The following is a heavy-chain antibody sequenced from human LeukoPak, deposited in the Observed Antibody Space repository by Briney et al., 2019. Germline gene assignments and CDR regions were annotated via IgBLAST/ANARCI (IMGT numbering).Heavy chain of an antibody. Sequence: PGGSLRLSCAASGFTFSTYGMTWVRLAPGKGLEWVSAISNSGGRTYYADSVRGRFTISRDNSKNTLYLQMNSLRAEDTAVYYCAKGSIAVAGTPNWFDPWGQGTLVTVSS. V-gene: IGHV3-23*01. D-gene: IGHD6-19*01. CDR3: AKGSIAVAGTPNWFDP. J-gene: IGHJ5*02. CDR2: ISNSGGRT. CDR1: GFTFSTYG.